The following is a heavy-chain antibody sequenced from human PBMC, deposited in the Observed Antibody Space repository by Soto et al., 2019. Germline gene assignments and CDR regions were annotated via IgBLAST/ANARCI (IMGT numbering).Heavy chain of an antibody. CDR1: GFTFSSYS. V-gene: IGHV3-21*01. D-gene: IGHD6-6*01. CDR2: ISSSSSYI. Sequence: EVQLVESGGGLVKPGGSLRLSCAASGFTFSSYSMNWVRQAPGKGLEWVSSISSSSSYIYYADSVKGRFTISRDNAKNSLYLQMNSLRAEDTAVYYWAKVLGSSSSPAGFDYWGQGTLVTVSS. CDR3: AKVLGSSSSPAGFDY. J-gene: IGHJ4*02.